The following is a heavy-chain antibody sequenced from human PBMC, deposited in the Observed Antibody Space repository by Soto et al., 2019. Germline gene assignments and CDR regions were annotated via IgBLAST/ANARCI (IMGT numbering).Heavy chain of an antibody. Sequence: SETLSLTCTVSGGSISSYYWSWIRQPPGKGLEWIGYIYYSGSTNYNPSLKSRVTISVDTSKNQFSLKLSPVTAADTAVYYCARHPPYYDFWSGYPERGAGYYYYYMDVWGKGTTVTVSS. J-gene: IGHJ6*03. CDR3: ARHPPYYDFWSGYPERGAGYYYYYMDV. V-gene: IGHV4-59*08. CDR2: IYYSGST. D-gene: IGHD3-3*01. CDR1: GGSISSYY.